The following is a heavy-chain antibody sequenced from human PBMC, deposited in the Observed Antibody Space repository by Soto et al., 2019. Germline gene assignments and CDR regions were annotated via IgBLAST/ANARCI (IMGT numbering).Heavy chain of an antibody. CDR2: INPNSGGT. CDR3: ARFKVDTAMAFAC. D-gene: IGHD5-18*01. V-gene: IGHV1-2*02. CDR1: GYTFTGYY. J-gene: IGHJ4*02. Sequence: AAVKVSCKSSGYTFTGYYMHWVRQAPGQGLEWMGWINPNSGGTNYAQKFQGRVTMTRDTSISTAYMELSRLRSDDTAVYYCARFKVDTAMAFACWGKGTRVTVYS.